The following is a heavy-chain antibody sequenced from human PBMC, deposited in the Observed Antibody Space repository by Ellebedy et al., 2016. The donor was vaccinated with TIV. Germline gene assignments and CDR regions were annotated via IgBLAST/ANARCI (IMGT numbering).Heavy chain of an antibody. CDR3: ARDYSSAEHGAFDV. Sequence: GESLKISXVASGFTFNRYVFHWVRQAPGKGLEWVANISFDGKRIAYAASVKGRFTISRENSMNTVYLQMNSLRGEDTAQYYCARDYSSAEHGAFDVWGQGTVVTVSS. CDR1: GFTFNRYV. V-gene: IGHV3-30*03. D-gene: IGHD3-22*01. J-gene: IGHJ3*01. CDR2: ISFDGKRI.